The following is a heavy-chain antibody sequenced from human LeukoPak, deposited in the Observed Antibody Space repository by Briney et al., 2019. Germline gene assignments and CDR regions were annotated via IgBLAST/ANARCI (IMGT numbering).Heavy chain of an antibody. J-gene: IGHJ4*02. V-gene: IGHV3-30*04. CDR2: ISFDESTN. Sequence: GRSLRLSCAASGFTFSNHAMHWVRQGPGKGLEWVALISFDESTNYYADSVKGRFTISRDNSKNTQYLQMNSLRPEDTAVYYCARGRTPYCGSTTCYARLDYWGQGTLVTVSS. CDR3: ARGRTPYCGSTTCYARLDY. CDR1: GFTFSNHA. D-gene: IGHD2-2*01.